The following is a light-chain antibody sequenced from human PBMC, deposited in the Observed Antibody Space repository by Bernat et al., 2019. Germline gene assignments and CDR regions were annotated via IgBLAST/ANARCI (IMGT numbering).Light chain of an antibody. Sequence: QSVLTQPPSVSGAPGQTVTISCSGSRSNIGTNDVYWYQHFPGRAPKLLIHTDNQRPSGVPDRFSGSKSGTSASLAVSGLRPEDEADYYCLAWDGSLNVRLLGGGTRLTVL. V-gene: IGLV1-47*01. J-gene: IGLJ2*01. CDR1: RSNIGTND. CDR3: LAWDGSLNVRL. CDR2: TDN.